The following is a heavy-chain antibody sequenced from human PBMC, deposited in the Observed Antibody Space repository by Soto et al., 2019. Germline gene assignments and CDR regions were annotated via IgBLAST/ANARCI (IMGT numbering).Heavy chain of an antibody. Sequence: EVQLVETGGGLIQPGGSLRLSCAASGFTVSSNYMSWVRQAPGKGLEWVSVIYSGGSTYYADSVKGRFTISRDNSKNTLYLQMNSLRAEDTAVYYCAREYPRGYYYYDCWGQGTLVTVSS. V-gene: IGHV3-53*02. CDR3: AREYPRGYYYYDC. D-gene: IGHD6-13*01. CDR1: GFTVSSNY. J-gene: IGHJ4*02. CDR2: IYSGGST.